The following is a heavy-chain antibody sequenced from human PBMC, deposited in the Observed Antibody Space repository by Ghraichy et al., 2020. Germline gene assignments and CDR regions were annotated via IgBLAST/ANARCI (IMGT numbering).Heavy chain of an antibody. J-gene: IGHJ4*02. CDR3: AILTGYHLDY. D-gene: IGHD3-9*01. CDR2: IYYSGIT. V-gene: IGHV4-59*12. Sequence: SETLSLTCTVSGGSISSYYWGWILQPPWKGLEWIGYIYYSGITNYNPSLKSRVNISVDTSKNQFSLKMSSVTAADTAVYYCAILTGYHLDYSGQGPLVTVSS. CDR1: GGSISSYY.